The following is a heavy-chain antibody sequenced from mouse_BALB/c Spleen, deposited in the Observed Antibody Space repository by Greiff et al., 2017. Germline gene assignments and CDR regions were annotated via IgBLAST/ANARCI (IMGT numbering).Heavy chain of an antibody. D-gene: IGHD2-1*01. CDR3: NAYGNYVRYFDY. CDR1: GFNIKDYY. J-gene: IGHJ2*01. Sequence: VQLQQSGAELVRSGASVKLSCTASGFNIKDYYMHWVKQRPEQGLEWIGWIDPENGDTEYAPKFQGKATMTADTSSNTAYLQLSSLTSEDTAVYYCNAYGNYVRYFDYWGQGTTLTVSS. V-gene: IGHV14-4*02. CDR2: IDPENGDT.